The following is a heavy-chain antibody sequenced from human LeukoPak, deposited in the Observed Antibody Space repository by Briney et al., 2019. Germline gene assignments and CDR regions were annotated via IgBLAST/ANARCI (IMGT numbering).Heavy chain of an antibody. V-gene: IGHV3-49*03. CDR1: GFTFGDYA. CDR2: IRSKSYAGTT. Sequence: GGSLRLSCTASGFTFGDYAMSWFRQAPGEGLGWVGFIRSKSYAGTTEYAASVKGRFTISRDDSKSIAYLHMNSLKTEDTAVYFCARGYSSYWYGVQAPYYFDYWGQGTLVTVSS. D-gene: IGHD6-13*01. J-gene: IGHJ4*02. CDR3: ARGYSSYWYGVQAPYYFDY.